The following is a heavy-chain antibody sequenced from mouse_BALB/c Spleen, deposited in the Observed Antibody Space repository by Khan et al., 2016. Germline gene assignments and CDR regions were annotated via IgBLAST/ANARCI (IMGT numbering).Heavy chain of an antibody. CDR2: INSNTGEP. Sequence: QIQLVQSGPELKKPGETVKISCKASGYTFTNYGMNWVKQAPGKGLKWMGWINSNTGEPTYAAEFKGRFAFSLETSASTAYLQINNLKNEETDTYSCARTGNYPYYAMDYWGQGASVTVSA. V-gene: IGHV9-3*02. CDR3: ARTGNYPYYAMDY. CDR1: GYTFTNYG. D-gene: IGHD2-1*01. J-gene: IGHJ4*01.